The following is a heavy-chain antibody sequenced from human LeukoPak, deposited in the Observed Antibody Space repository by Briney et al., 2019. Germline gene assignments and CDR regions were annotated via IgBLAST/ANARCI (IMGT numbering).Heavy chain of an antibody. J-gene: IGHJ4*02. Sequence: GASVKVSCKASGYTFTGYYVHWVRQAPGQGLQWMGYFNPKTGDTKYAQKLQGRVTMTRDTSISTAYMELSGLRSDDTAVYYCAREGLYSSSSDFDYWGQGTLVTVFS. D-gene: IGHD6-13*01. V-gene: IGHV1-2*02. CDR2: FNPKTGDT. CDR3: AREGLYSSSSDFDY. CDR1: GYTFTGYY.